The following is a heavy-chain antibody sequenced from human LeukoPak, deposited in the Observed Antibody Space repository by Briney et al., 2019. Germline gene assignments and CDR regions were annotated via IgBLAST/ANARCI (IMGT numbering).Heavy chain of an antibody. J-gene: IGHJ6*02. CDR1: GYTFTSYY. Sequence: ASVKVSCKASGYTFTSYYMHWVRQAPGQGLEWMGIINPSGGSTSYAQKFQGRVTMTRDTSTSTVYMELSSLRAEDTAVYYCARDHALLWFGESQIYGMDVWGQGTTVTVSS. CDR2: INPSGGST. CDR3: ARDHALLWFGESQIYGMDV. V-gene: IGHV1-46*01. D-gene: IGHD3-10*01.